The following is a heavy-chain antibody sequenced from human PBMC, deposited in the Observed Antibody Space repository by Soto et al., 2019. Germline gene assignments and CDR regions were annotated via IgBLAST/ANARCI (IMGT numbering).Heavy chain of an antibody. J-gene: IGHJ5*02. CDR3: ARFLSANNWFDP. Sequence: PSETLSLTCTVSGGSVSSGSYYWSWIRQPPGKGLEWIGYIYYSGSTNYNPSLKSRVTISVDTSKNQFSLKLSSVTAADTAAYYCARFLSANNWFDPWGQGTLVTVSS. CDR2: IYYSGST. V-gene: IGHV4-61*01. CDR1: GGSVSSGSYY. D-gene: IGHD6-19*01.